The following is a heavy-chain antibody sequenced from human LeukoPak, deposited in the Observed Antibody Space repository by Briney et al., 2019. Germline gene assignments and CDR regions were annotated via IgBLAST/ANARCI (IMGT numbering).Heavy chain of an antibody. D-gene: IGHD3-22*01. Sequence: GGSLRLSCAASGFTFSSYAMSWVRQAPGKGLEWVSAISGSGGSTYYADSAKGRFTISRDNSKNTLYLQMNSLRAEDTAVYYCAKDHINYYDSSGYYSAFDIWGQGTMVTVSS. J-gene: IGHJ3*02. CDR3: AKDHINYYDSSGYYSAFDI. CDR1: GFTFSSYA. CDR2: ISGSGGST. V-gene: IGHV3-23*01.